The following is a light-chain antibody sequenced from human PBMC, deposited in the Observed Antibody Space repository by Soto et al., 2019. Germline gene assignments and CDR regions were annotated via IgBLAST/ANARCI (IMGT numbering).Light chain of an antibody. Sequence: QSVLTQPPSVSGAPGQRVTISCTGSSSNIGAGYDVHWYQQLPGTAPNLLIYAYNNRTSGVPDRFSGSKSGTSASLAITGLQAEDAADYYCQSYYSSRSGYVFGTGTKLTVL. V-gene: IGLV1-40*01. J-gene: IGLJ1*01. CDR2: AYN. CDR3: QSYYSSRSGYV. CDR1: SSNIGAGYD.